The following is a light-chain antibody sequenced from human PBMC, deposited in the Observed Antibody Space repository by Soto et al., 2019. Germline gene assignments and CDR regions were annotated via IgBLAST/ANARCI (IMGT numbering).Light chain of an antibody. J-gene: IGLJ1*01. CDR3: CSYAGSSTSLYV. V-gene: IGLV2-23*02. Sequence: QSVLTQPASLSGSPGQSITISCTGTSSEVGSYNLVSWYQQHPGKAPKLMIYEVSKRPSGVSNRFSGSKSGNTASLTISGLQAEDEADYYCCSYAGSSTSLYVFGTGTKVTVL. CDR1: SSEVGSYNL. CDR2: EVS.